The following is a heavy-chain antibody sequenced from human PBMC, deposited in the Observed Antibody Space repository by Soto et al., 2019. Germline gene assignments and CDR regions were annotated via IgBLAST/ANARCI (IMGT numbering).Heavy chain of an antibody. J-gene: IGHJ4*02. CDR1: GCFVITIY. CDR3: ARDIDY. Sequence: GGALRLSCAASGCFVITIYMSWVRQAPGKGLEWVSTIYADGRTYYADSVKGRFTMSRDDVKNTLFLQMNSLRVEDTAVYYCARDIDYCGQGTLVTAPQ. V-gene: IGHV3-66*01. CDR2: IYADGRT.